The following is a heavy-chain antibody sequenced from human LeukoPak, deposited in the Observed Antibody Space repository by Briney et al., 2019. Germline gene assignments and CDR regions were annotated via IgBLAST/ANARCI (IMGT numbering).Heavy chain of an antibody. CDR3: ATLAYYYDSRGYRDADDAFDI. J-gene: IGHJ3*02. D-gene: IGHD3-22*01. V-gene: IGHV3-53*01. Sequence: GGSLRLSCAASGFTVSSNYMSWVRQAPGKGLEWVSVIYSGGSTYYADSAKGRFTISRDNSKNTLYLQMNSLRAEGTAVYYWATLAYYYDSRGYRDADDAFDIWGQGTMVPVS. CDR1: GFTVSSNY. CDR2: IYSGGST.